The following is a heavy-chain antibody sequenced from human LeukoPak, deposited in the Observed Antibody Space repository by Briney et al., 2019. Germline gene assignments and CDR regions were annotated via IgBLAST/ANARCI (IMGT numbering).Heavy chain of an antibody. V-gene: IGHV3-7*01. CDR1: GFTFSSYW. D-gene: IGHD2-2*01. CDR3: ARDLPATPHENNY. J-gene: IGHJ4*02. Sequence: GGSLRLSCAASGFTFSSYWMSWVRQAPGKGLEWVANINQDGSEKYYVDSVKGRFTISRDNAKNSLYLQMNSLRAEDTAVYYCARDLPATPHENNYWGQGTLVTVSS. CDR2: INQDGSEK.